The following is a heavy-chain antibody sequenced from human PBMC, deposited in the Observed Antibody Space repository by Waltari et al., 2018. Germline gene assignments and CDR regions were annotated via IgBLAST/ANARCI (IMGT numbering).Heavy chain of an antibody. CDR1: GFTFSSYG. CDR3: ARDVTAAGTEYFQH. J-gene: IGHJ1*01. D-gene: IGHD6-13*01. V-gene: IGHV3-33*01. Sequence: QVQLVESGGGVVQPGRSLRLSCAASGFTFSSYGMHWVRQAPGKGLEWVAVIWYDGSNKYYADSVKGRFTISRDNSKNTLYLQMNSLRAEDTAVYYCARDVTAAGTEYFQHWGQGTLVTVSS. CDR2: IWYDGSNK.